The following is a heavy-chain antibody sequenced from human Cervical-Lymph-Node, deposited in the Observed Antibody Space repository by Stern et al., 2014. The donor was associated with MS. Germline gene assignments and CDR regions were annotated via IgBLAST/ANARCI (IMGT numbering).Heavy chain of an antibody. CDR2: VWNDGSKE. CDR3: ATSTASDAFDI. D-gene: IGHD2/OR15-2a*01. Sequence: VQLVESGGGVVQPGRSLRLSCAASGLTFSTSVMHWVRQAPGKGLEWVAVVWNDGSKEYFTESVKGRFSTSRDTAKNTLHLQMNSLRAEDTAVYFCATSTASDAFDIWGQGTMVTVSS. J-gene: IGHJ3*02. CDR1: GLTFSTSV. V-gene: IGHV3-33*01.